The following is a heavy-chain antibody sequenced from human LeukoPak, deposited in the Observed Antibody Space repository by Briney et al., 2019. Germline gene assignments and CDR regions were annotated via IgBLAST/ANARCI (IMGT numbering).Heavy chain of an antibody. V-gene: IGHV3-23*01. Sequence: GGSLRLSCAASGFTFSSYAMSWVRQAPGKGLEWVSAISGSGGNTYYADSVKGRFTISRDNSKNTLYLQMNSLRAEDTAVYYCAKIRYCSGGSCYSGPVDYWGQGTLVTVSS. CDR1: GFTFSSYA. CDR2: ISGSGGNT. CDR3: AKIRYCSGGSCYSGPVDY. J-gene: IGHJ4*02. D-gene: IGHD2-15*01.